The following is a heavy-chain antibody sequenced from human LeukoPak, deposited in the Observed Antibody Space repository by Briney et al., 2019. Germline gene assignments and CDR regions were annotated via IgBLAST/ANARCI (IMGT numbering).Heavy chain of an antibody. Sequence: ASVRVSCKASGYTFIGYYMHWVRQAPGQGLEWMGRINPDSGGTNFAQRFQGRVTMTRDTSINTAYMELSRLRSDDTAICYCARELGGSYNWFDPWGQGTLVTVSS. CDR1: GYTFIGYY. CDR2: INPDSGGT. J-gene: IGHJ5*02. CDR3: ARELGGSYNWFDP. V-gene: IGHV1-2*06. D-gene: IGHD3-16*01.